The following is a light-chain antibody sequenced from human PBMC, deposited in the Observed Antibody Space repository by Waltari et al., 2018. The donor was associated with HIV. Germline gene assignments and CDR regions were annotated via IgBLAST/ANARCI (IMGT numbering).Light chain of an antibody. CDR1: SSDVGGYNY. J-gene: IGLJ3*02. V-gene: IGLV2-14*01. CDR2: EVS. Sequence: QSALTQPASVSGSPGQSITISCTGTSSDVGGYNYVSWYQQHPGKAPKLMIYEVSSRPSGVSKRFSGSKSGNTASLTISGLQAEDEADYYCSSYTSSTRVFGGGTKLTVL. CDR3: SSYTSSTRV.